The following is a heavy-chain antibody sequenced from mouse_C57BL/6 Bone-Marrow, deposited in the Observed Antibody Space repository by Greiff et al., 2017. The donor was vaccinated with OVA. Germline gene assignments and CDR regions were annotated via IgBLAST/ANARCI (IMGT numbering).Heavy chain of an antibody. D-gene: IGHD1-1*01. CDR2: INPSSGYT. CDR3: ARRGRYGSSYDAMDY. J-gene: IGHJ4*01. CDR1: GYTFTSYT. V-gene: IGHV1-4*01. Sequence: QVQLKQSGADLARPGASVKMSCKASGYTFTSYTMHWVKQRPGQGLEWIGYINPSSGYTKYNQKFKDKATLTADKSSSTAYLQLSSLTSEDSTVYYCARRGRYGSSYDAMDYWGQGTSVTVSS.